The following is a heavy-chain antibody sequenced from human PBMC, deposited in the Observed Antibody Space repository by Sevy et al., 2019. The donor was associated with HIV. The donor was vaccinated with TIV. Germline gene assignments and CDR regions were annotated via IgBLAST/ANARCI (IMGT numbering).Heavy chain of an antibody. V-gene: IGHV3-48*02. J-gene: IGHJ5*02. CDR2: ISRTTTT. D-gene: IGHD3-22*01. CDR3: AREAYYYDSREENWFDP. CDR1: GFTFSVYT. Sequence: GGSLRLSRKVSGFTFSVYTMHWVRQAPGKGLEWVSSISRTTTTYYADSVRGRFTISRDNAKNSLYLEMNSLRDDDTAVYYCAREAYYYDSREENWFDPWGQGTLVTVSS.